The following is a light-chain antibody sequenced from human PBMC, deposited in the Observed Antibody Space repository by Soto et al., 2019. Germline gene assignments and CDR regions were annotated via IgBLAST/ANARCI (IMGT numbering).Light chain of an antibody. Sequence: QSALTQPASVSGSPGQSITISCTGTSSDVGTYNLVSWYQQHPGKAPKLIIYKGSKRPSGVSSRFSGSKSGNAASLTISWLQTEDESYYYCSSYSGVSTVLFGGGTKLTVL. V-gene: IGLV2-23*01. J-gene: IGLJ2*01. CDR1: SSDVGTYNL. CDR2: KGS. CDR3: SSYSGVSTVL.